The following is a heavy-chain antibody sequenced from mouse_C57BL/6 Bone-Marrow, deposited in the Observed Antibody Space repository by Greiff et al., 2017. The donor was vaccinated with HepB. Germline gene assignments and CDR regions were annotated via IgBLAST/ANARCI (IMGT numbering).Heavy chain of an antibody. CDR2: IRSKSSNYAT. CDR1: GFTFNTYA. CDR3: VREGNPIWYFDV. D-gene: IGHD6-5*01. J-gene: IGHJ1*03. V-gene: IGHV10-3*01. Sequence: EVMLVESGGGLVQPKGSLKLSCAASGFTFNTYAMHWVRQAPGKGLEWVARIRSKSSNYATYYADSVKDRFTITRDDSQSMLYLQMNNLKTEDTAMYYCVREGNPIWYFDVWGTGTTVTVSS.